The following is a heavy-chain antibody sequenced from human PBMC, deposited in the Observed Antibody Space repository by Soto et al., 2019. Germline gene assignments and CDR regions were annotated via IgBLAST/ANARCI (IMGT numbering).Heavy chain of an antibody. Sequence: PSETLSLTCTVSGGSISSYYWSWIRQPPGKGLEWIGYIYYSGRTNYNPSLKSRVTISVDTSKDQFSLKLSSVTAADTAVYYCARDRYGDYGYYYYYYGMDVWGQGTTVTVSS. J-gene: IGHJ6*02. V-gene: IGHV4-59*01. CDR3: ARDRYGDYGYYYYYYGMDV. CDR2: IYYSGRT. CDR1: GGSISSYY. D-gene: IGHD4-17*01.